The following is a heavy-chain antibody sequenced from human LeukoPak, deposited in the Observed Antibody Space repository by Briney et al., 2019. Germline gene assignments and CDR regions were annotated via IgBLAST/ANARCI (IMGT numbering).Heavy chain of an antibody. Sequence: SGTLSLTCAVSGGSISSSNWWSWVRQPPGKGLEWIGEINHSGSTNYNPSLKSRVTISVDTSKNQFSLKLSSVTAADTAVYYCARAGVHDAFDIWGQGTMVTVSS. CDR1: GGSISSSNW. CDR3: ARAGVHDAFDI. D-gene: IGHD3-10*01. CDR2: INHSGST. J-gene: IGHJ3*02. V-gene: IGHV4-4*02.